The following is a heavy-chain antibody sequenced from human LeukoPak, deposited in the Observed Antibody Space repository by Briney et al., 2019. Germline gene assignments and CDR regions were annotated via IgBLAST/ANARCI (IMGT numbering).Heavy chain of an antibody. Sequence: GGSLRLSFAASGFTFSSYWMRWVGQAPGKGLELVANIKQDGSEKYYVDSVKGRFTIARDNAKNSLYLQMNSLRAEDTAVYYCASHGITMIVVAPDDAFDIWGQGTMVTVSS. CDR2: IKQDGSEK. J-gene: IGHJ3*02. D-gene: IGHD3-22*01. CDR3: ASHGITMIVVAPDDAFDI. CDR1: GFTFSSYW. V-gene: IGHV3-7*01.